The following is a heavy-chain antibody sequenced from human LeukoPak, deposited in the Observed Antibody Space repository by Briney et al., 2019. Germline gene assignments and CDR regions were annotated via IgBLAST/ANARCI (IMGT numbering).Heavy chain of an antibody. Sequence: PSQTLSLTCTVSGGSISSGDYYWSWLRQPPGKGLEWIGYIYYSGSTYYNPSLRSRVTISVDTSKNQFSLKLSSVTAADTAMYYCARISNWGYYFDYWGQGTLVTVSS. CDR1: GGSISSGDYY. V-gene: IGHV4-30-4*01. CDR2: IYYSGST. J-gene: IGHJ4*02. CDR3: ARISNWGYYFDY. D-gene: IGHD7-27*01.